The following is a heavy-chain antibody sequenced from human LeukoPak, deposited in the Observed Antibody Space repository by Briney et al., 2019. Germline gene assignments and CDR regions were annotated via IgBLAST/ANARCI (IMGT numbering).Heavy chain of an antibody. Sequence: GGSLRLSCAASGFTFSSYSMNLVRQAPGKGLEWVSVIYSGGSTYYADSVKGRFTISRDNSKNTLYLQMNSLRAEDTAVYYCAKGGFFNWFDPWGQGTLVTVSS. CDR1: GFTFSSYS. CDR3: AKGGFFNWFDP. CDR2: IYSGGST. D-gene: IGHD3-16*01. V-gene: IGHV3-53*01. J-gene: IGHJ5*02.